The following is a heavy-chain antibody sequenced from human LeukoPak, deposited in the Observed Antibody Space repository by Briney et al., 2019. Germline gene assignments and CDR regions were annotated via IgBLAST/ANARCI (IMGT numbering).Heavy chain of an antibody. CDR1: GDSISSYY. J-gene: IGHJ4*02. CDR3: ARDRQRLVD. V-gene: IGHV4-59*01. D-gene: IGHD6-19*01. Sequence: PSETLSLTCTVSGDSISSYYWSWIRQPPGQGLEWIGYIYYSGSTNYNPSLKSRVTISVDTSKNQFSLKLSSVTAADTAVYYCARDRQRLVDWGQGTLVTVSS. CDR2: IYYSGST.